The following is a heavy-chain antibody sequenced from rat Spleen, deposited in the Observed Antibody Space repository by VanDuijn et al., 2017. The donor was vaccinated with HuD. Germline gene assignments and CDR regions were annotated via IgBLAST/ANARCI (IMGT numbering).Heavy chain of an antibody. V-gene: IGHV5-25*01. Sequence: EVQLVESGGGLVQPGRSLKLSCAASGFTFNSFAMAWVRQAPKKGLEWVATITSGDGNTYYPDSVKGRFTISRDNAKSTLYLQVDSLRSEDTAIYYCARPTTGIPFNYWGQGVMVTVSS. CDR1: GFTFNSFA. J-gene: IGHJ2*01. CDR2: ITSGDGNT. CDR3: ARPTTGIPFNY. D-gene: IGHD1-9*01.